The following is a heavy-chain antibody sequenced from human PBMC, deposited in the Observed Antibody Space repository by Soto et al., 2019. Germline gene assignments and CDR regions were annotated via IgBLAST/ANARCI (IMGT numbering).Heavy chain of an antibody. CDR3: AHTRIAAAGTSPYYYYYMDV. Sequence: SGPTLVNPTQSLTLTCTFSGFSLSTSGVGVGWIRQPPGKALEWLALIYWDDDKRYSPSLKSRLTITKDTSKNQVVLTMTNMDPVDTATYYCAHTRIAAAGTSPYYYYYMDVWGKGTTVTVSS. D-gene: IGHD6-13*01. CDR1: GFSLSTSGVG. J-gene: IGHJ6*03. CDR2: IYWDDDK. V-gene: IGHV2-5*02.